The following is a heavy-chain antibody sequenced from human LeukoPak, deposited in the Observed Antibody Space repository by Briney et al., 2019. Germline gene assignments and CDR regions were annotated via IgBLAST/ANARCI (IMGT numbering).Heavy chain of an antibody. CDR3: ARHKSVSYDAFDL. CDR2: IYHSGST. V-gene: IGHV4-4*02. D-gene: IGHD3-10*01. Sequence: PSGTLSLTCAVSGGSISSSNWWSWVRQPPGKGLEWIGEIYHSGSTNYNPSLKSRVTISVDKSKNQFSLKLSSVTAADAAVYYCARHKSVSYDAFDLWGRGTMVTVSS. CDR1: GGSISSSNW. J-gene: IGHJ3*01.